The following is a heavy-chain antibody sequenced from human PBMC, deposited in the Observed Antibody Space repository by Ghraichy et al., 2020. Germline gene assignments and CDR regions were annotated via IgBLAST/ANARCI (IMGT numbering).Heavy chain of an antibody. D-gene: IGHD2-2*01. Sequence: SVKVSCKASGGTFSSYAISWVRQAPGQGLEWMGGIIPIFGTANYAQKFQGRVTITADESTSTAYMELSSLRSEDTAVYYCARGKGGQLLLYNWFDPWGQGTLVTVSS. CDR1: GGTFSSYA. J-gene: IGHJ5*02. V-gene: IGHV1-69*13. CDR2: IIPIFGTA. CDR3: ARGKGGQLLLYNWFDP.